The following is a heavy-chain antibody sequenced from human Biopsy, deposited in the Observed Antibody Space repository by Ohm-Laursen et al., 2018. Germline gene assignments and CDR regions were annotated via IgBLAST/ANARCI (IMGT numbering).Heavy chain of an antibody. D-gene: IGHD3-22*01. V-gene: IGHV4-39*07. J-gene: IGHJ5*02. Sequence: SETLSLTCPVSGDSISSSTYYWGWIRQPPGKGLEWIGTIRNTYFRTSLKSRVTMSVDTSKNQFSLKLNSVTAADTAVYYCARGDYFDSNGYFWFDPWGQGTLVTVSS. CDR1: GDSISSSTYY. CDR2: IRNT. CDR3: ARGDYFDSNGYFWFDP.